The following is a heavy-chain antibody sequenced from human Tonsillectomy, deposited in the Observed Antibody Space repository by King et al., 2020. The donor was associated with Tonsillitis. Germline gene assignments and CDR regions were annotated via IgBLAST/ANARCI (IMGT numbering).Heavy chain of an antibody. V-gene: IGHV3-53*01. CDR3: AREGDNYVWGSYRSFGY. J-gene: IGHJ4*02. CDR1: GFNVNTKY. D-gene: IGHD3-16*01. Sequence: VQLVESGGGLIQPGGSLRLSCAASGFNVNTKYMSWVRQAPGRALEWVSAIYSGGTTYYARSVKGRITISRDTSKNTLYLQMTSLKVDDTAVYYCAREGDNYVWGSYRSFGYWGQGTLVTVSS. CDR2: IYSGGTT.